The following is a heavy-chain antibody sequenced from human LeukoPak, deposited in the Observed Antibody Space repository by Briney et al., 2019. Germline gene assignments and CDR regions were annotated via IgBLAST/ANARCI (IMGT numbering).Heavy chain of an antibody. CDR3: AKDPTHFRVWDDYDNTRLNY. CDR2: TRYDGNNK. Sequence: GGSLRLSCAASGFTFSSYSMNWVRQAPGKGLEWVAFTRYDGNNKYYADSVKGRFTISRDNSKNTLYLQMNSLRAEDTAVYYCAKDPTHFRVWDDYDNTRLNYWGQGTLVTVSS. D-gene: IGHD3-22*01. J-gene: IGHJ4*02. V-gene: IGHV3-30*02. CDR1: GFTFSSYS.